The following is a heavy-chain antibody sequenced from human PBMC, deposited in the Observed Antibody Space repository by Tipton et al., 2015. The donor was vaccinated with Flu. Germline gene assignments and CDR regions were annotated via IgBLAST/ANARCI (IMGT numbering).Heavy chain of an antibody. J-gene: IGHJ3*02. Sequence: TLSLTCSVSGDSMRSYYWSWIRQPPGKGLEWIGTIYYNGSTDYNPSLSSRLTTSVDMSKNQFSLKLTSVTAADTAVYYCARDQTYYYGSSDAFDIWGQGTMVTVSS. CDR1: GDSMRSYY. CDR3: ARDQTYYYGSSDAFDI. V-gene: IGHV4-59*01. D-gene: IGHD3-10*01. CDR2: IYYNGST.